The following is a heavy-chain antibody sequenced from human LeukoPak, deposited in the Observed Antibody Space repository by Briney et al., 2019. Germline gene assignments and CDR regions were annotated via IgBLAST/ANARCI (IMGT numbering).Heavy chain of an antibody. CDR1: GYTLTGYY. CDR2: INPNSGGT. V-gene: IGHV1-2*02. Sequence: ASVKVSCKASGYTLTGYYMHWVRQAPGQGLEWMGWINPNSGGTSYAQKFQGRVTMTRDTSISTAYMELRRLSSDDTAIYYCARPYCNGGSCHDYFDYWGQGTLVSVSS. J-gene: IGHJ4*02. CDR3: ARPYCNGGSCHDYFDY. D-gene: IGHD2-15*01.